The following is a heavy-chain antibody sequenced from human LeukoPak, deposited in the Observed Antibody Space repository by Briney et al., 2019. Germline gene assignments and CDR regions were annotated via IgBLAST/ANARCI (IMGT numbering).Heavy chain of an antibody. CDR2: ISSDGSNK. CDR3: ARDSRTAAGTFDY. Sequence: RGSLRLSCAASGFTFSTHAMHWVRQAPGKGLEWVAVISSDGSNKFYPDSVKGRFTIARDNSKNTLDLQMNSLRGEDTAVYYCARDSRTAAGTFDYWGQGILVTVSS. CDR1: GFTFSTHA. D-gene: IGHD6-13*01. V-gene: IGHV3-30*04. J-gene: IGHJ4*02.